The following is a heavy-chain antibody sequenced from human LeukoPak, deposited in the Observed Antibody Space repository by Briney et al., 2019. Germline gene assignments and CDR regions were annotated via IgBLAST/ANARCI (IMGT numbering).Heavy chain of an antibody. CDR2: ISSDGNKK. D-gene: IGHD6-13*01. CDR3: AKDEGAAAGPYDAFDI. J-gene: IGHJ3*02. Sequence: GGSLRLSCAASGFTFSRYGMHWVRQAPGKGPEWVAVISSDGNKKYYIDSVKGRFTISRDNSKNTLYLQMNSLRAEGTAVYYCAKDEGAAAGPYDAFDIWGQGTMVTVSS. V-gene: IGHV3-30*18. CDR1: GFTFSRYG.